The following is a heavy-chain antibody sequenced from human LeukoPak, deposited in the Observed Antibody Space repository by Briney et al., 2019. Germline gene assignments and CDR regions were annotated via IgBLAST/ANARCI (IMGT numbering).Heavy chain of an antibody. CDR2: ISYDGSDK. D-gene: IGHD6-13*01. CDR1: GFIFSSYG. CDR3: AKDRDMAAADYYFDY. J-gene: IGHJ4*02. Sequence: GGSLRLSCAASGFIFSSYGMHWVRQVPGKGLEWVAVISYDGSDKYYADSVKGRFTISRDNSKNTLYLLMNSLRAEDTAAYYCAKDRDMAAADYYFDYWGQGTLVTVSS. V-gene: IGHV3-30*18.